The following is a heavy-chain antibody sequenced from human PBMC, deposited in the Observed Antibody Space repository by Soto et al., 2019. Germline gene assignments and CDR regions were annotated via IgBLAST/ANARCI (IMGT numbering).Heavy chain of an antibody. CDR2: IYYSGST. D-gene: IGHD4-17*01. V-gene: IGHV4-59*08. J-gene: IGHJ6*03. CDR3: ARHARHDYGDYGLDYYYYMDV. Sequence: SETLSLTCTVSGGSISSYYWSWIRQPPGKGLEWIGYIYYSGSTNYNPSLKSRVTISVDTSKNQFSLKLSSVTAADTAVYYCARHARHDYGDYGLDYYYYMDVWGKGTTVTVSS. CDR1: GGSISSYY.